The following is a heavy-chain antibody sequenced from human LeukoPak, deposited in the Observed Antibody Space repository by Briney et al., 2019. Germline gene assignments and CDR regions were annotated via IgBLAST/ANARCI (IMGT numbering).Heavy chain of an antibody. Sequence: SETLSLTCAVYGGSFSGYYWSWIRQPPGKGLEWIGEINRSGSTNYNPSLKSRVTISVDTSKNQFSLKLSSVTAADTAVYYCARSKRYYGSGSYYPYYYYGMDVWGQGTTVTVSS. CDR1: GGSFSGYY. J-gene: IGHJ6*02. CDR3: ARSKRYYGSGSYYPYYYYGMDV. V-gene: IGHV4-34*01. CDR2: INRSGST. D-gene: IGHD3-10*01.